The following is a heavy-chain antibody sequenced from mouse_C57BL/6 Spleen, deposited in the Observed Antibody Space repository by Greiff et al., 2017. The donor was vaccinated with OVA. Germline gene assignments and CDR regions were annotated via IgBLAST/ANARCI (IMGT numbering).Heavy chain of an antibody. CDR2: IDPSDSET. Sequence: QVQLQQPGAELVRPGSSVKLSCKASGYTFTSYWMHWVKQRPIQGLEWIGNIDPSDSETNYNQKFKDKATLTVDKSSSTAYIQLSSLTSEDSAVYFCERTLWYDSCGMAYWGQGTPVTVSA. CDR1: GYTFTSYW. D-gene: IGHD2-1*01. J-gene: IGHJ4*01. CDR3: ERTLWYDSCGMAY. V-gene: IGHV1-52*01.